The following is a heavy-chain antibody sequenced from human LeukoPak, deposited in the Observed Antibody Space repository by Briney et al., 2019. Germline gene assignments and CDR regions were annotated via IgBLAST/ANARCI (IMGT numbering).Heavy chain of an antibody. CDR1: GFTFSNYV. V-gene: IGHV3-23*01. D-gene: IGHD4-23*01. Sequence: PGGSLRLSCAASGFTFSNYVMNWVRQPPGEGLEWVSVIGTSGATTYYADSVKGGFTISRDNSKNTLYLQMNSLRAEDTAVYYCARTVDGSVYGGYGYRGQGTLVTVSS. CDR3: ARTVDGSVYGGYGY. J-gene: IGHJ4*02. CDR2: IGTSGATT.